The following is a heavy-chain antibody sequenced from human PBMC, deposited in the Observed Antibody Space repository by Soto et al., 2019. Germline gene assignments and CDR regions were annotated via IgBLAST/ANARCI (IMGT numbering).Heavy chain of an antibody. J-gene: IGHJ4*02. Sequence: SVKVSCKASGGTFSSYAISWVRQAPGQGLEWMGGIIPIFGTANYAQKFQGRVTITADESTSTAYMELSSLRSEDTAVYYCARASEYYYDSSGYCFDYWGQGTLVTVSS. CDR3: ARASEYYYDSSGYCFDY. CDR1: GGTFSSYA. CDR2: IIPIFGTA. V-gene: IGHV1-69*13. D-gene: IGHD3-22*01.